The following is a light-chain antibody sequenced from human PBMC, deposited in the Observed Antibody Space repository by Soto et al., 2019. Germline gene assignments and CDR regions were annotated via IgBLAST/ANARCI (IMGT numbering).Light chain of an antibody. CDR2: GTS. CDR1: QTISSNY. V-gene: IGKV3-20*01. Sequence: EIVLTQSPGTLSVSPGERATLSCRASQTISSNYLAWYQQKPGQAPSLLIYGTSSRATGIPDRFSGSGSGIDFTLTISRLEPEDSAIYYCQQYVSWTFGQGTTMEIK. CDR3: QQYVSWT. J-gene: IGKJ1*01.